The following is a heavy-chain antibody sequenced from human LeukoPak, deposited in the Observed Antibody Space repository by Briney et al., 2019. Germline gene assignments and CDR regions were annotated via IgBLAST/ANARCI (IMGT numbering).Heavy chain of an antibody. CDR2: ISHSGST. J-gene: IGHJ6*02. CDR1: GYSISSAYY. D-gene: IGHD6-13*01. V-gene: IGHV4-38-2*02. Sequence: SETLSLTCTVSGYSISSAYYGGWIRQPPGKGLEWIASISHSGSTYYNPSLKSRVTISVDTSKNQFSLKLSSVTAADTAVYYCARGRIAAAGYYYYYYGMDVWGQGTTVTVSS. CDR3: ARGRIAAAGYYYYYYGMDV.